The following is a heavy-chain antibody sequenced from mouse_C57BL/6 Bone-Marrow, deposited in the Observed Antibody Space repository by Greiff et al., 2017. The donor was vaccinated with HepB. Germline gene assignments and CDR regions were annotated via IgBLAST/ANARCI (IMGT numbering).Heavy chain of an antibody. CDR2: IYPRSGNT. Sequence: QVQLQQSGAELARPGASVKLSCKASGYTFTSYGISWVKQRTGQGLEWIGEIYPRSGNTYYNEKLKGKATLTADKSSSTAYMELRSLTSEDSAVYFCARLTVSYAMYYWGQGTSVTVSS. CDR3: ARLTVSYAMYY. CDR1: GYTFTSYG. V-gene: IGHV1-81*01. D-gene: IGHD1-1*01. J-gene: IGHJ4*01.